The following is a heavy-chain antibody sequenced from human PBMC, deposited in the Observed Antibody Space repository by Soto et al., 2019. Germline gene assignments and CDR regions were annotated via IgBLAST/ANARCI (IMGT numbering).Heavy chain of an antibody. CDR2: IIPIFGTA. D-gene: IGHD6-13*01. J-gene: IGHJ3*02. CDR3: ARYIAAAGDAFDI. V-gene: IGHV1-69*01. Sequence: QVQLVQSGAEVKKPGSSVKVSCKASGGTFSSYAISWVRQASGQGLEWMGGIIPIFGTANYAQKFQGRVTITADESTRTAYMELSSLRSEDTAVYYSARYIAAAGDAFDIWGQGTMVTVSS. CDR1: GGTFSSYA.